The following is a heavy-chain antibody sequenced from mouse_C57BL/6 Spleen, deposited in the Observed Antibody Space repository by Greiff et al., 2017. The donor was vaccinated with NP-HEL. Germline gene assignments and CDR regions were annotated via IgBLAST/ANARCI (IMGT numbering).Heavy chain of an antibody. CDR1: GFTFSSYG. J-gene: IGHJ2*01. V-gene: IGHV5-6*01. CDR3: ARQLRLPDY. Sequence: EVKLMESGGDLVKPGGSLKLSCAASGFTFSSYGMSWVRQTPDKRLEWVATISSGGSYTYYPDSVKGRFTISRDNAKNPLYLQMSSLKSEDTAMYYCARQLRLPDYWGQGTTLTVSS. CDR2: ISSGGSYT. D-gene: IGHD3-2*02.